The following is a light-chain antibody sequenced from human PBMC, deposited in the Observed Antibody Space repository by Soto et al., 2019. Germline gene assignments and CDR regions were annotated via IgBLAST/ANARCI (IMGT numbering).Light chain of an antibody. Sequence: DIQMTQSPSTLSASVGDRIIITCRASESISSWLAWYQQKPGKAPKLLIYKASTLESGVPSRFSASGSGTEFTLTNSRLQPDDSATYFCHQYSASHTFGGGTKVEIK. J-gene: IGKJ4*01. V-gene: IGKV1-5*03. CDR2: KAS. CDR1: ESISSW. CDR3: HQYSASHT.